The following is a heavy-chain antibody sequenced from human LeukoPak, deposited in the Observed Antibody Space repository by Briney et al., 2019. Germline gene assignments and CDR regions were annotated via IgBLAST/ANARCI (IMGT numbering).Heavy chain of an antibody. CDR2: IGASGVST. V-gene: IGHV3-23*01. CDR1: GFTFSSYA. CDR3: AKNTILHSRSY. D-gene: IGHD3-3*01. Sequence: PGGSLRLSCAASGFTFSSYAMSWVRQAPGKELEWVSAIGASGVSTYYADSVKGRFTIARDNSKNTLFLQMNSLRADDTAVYYCAKNTILHSRSYWGQGTLVTVSS. J-gene: IGHJ4*02.